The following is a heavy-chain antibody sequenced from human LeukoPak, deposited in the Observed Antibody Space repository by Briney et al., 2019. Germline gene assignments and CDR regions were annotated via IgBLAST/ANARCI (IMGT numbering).Heavy chain of an antibody. J-gene: IGHJ4*02. D-gene: IGHD6-6*01. CDR1: GYSISSGYY. Sequence: SETLSLTCTVSGYSISSGYYWGWIRQPPGKGLEWIGSIYHSGSTYYNPSLKSRVTISVDTSKNQFSLKLSSVTAADTAVYYCARDWYSSSDYWGQGTLVTVPS. CDR2: IYHSGST. V-gene: IGHV4-38-2*02. CDR3: ARDWYSSSDY.